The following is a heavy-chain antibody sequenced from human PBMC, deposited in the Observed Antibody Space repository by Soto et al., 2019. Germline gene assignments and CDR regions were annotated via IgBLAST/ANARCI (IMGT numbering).Heavy chain of an antibody. Sequence: SVKVSCKASGGTFSSYRINWVLQAPGQGLEWMGGIVPIYRTADSAQEFQGRVTITADESARTAYMELRSLKSRDTAVYYCVRDSGAKLSSSWGQGTLVTVSS. CDR1: GGTFSSYR. V-gene: IGHV1-69*13. CDR2: IVPIYRTA. J-gene: IGHJ4*02. CDR3: VRDSGAKLSSS. D-gene: IGHD6-13*01.